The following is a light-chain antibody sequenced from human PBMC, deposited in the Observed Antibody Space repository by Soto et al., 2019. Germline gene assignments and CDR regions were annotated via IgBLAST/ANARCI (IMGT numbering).Light chain of an antibody. Sequence: DIQMTQSPSSLSASVGDRVTITCRASQGIENDLGWFQQKPGTAPKRLIYGVSTLQSGVPSRFSGGGSGTEFTLTITSLQPEDFATYYCLQHYIYPLTFGQGTTVDIK. CDR3: LQHYIYPLT. V-gene: IGKV1-17*01. J-gene: IGKJ1*01. CDR1: QGIEND. CDR2: GVS.